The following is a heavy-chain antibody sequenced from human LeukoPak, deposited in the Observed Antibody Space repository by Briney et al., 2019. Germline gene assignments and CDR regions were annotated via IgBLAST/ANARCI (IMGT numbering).Heavy chain of an antibody. D-gene: IGHD2-15*01. J-gene: IGHJ4*02. Sequence: GGSLRLSCAASGFTFRSYGMRWIRQAPGKGLEWVSYISSSGSTIYYADSVKGRFTISRDNAKNSLYLQMNSLRAEDTAVYYCARDADCSGGSCYNFDYWGQGTLVTVSS. CDR1: GFTFRSYG. CDR3: ARDADCSGGSCYNFDY. V-gene: IGHV3-11*01. CDR2: ISSSGSTI.